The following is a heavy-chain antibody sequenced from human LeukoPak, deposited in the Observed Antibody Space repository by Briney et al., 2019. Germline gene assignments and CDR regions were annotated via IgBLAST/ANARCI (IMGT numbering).Heavy chain of an antibody. V-gene: IGHV4-31*03. CDR1: GGSISSGCYY. J-gene: IGHJ4*02. Sequence: SETLSLTCPVSGGSISSGCYYWSWIRQHPGKGLEWIGYIYYSGSTYYNPSLKSRVTISVDTSKNQFSLKLSSVTAADTAVYYCARVGDLSNPFDYWGQGTLVTVSS. CDR3: ARVGDLSNPFDY. CDR2: IYYSGST. D-gene: IGHD4-11*01.